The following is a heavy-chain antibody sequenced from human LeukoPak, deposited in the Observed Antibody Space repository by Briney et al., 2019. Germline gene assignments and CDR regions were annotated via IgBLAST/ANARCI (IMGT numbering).Heavy chain of an antibody. CDR1: GFTFDDYA. V-gene: IGHV3-23*01. CDR2: ISGSGDNT. CDR3: ARDRGYYVFDY. D-gene: IGHD3-22*01. J-gene: IGHJ4*02. Sequence: GGSLRLSCAASGFTFDDYAMSWVRQAPGKGLEWVSTISGSGDNTYYADSVKGRFTISRDNSKNTLYLQMNSLRAEDTAVYYCARDRGYYVFDYWGQGTLVTVSS.